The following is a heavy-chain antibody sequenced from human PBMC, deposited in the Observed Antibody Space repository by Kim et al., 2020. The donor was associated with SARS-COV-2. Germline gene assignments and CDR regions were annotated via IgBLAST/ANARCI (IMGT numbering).Heavy chain of an antibody. CDR1: GNTFSSYA. CDR2: INTNTGNP. V-gene: IGHV7-4-1*02. CDR3: ATSMLYGVITAFDL. Sequence: ASVKVSCKTSGNTFSSYAMNWVRQAPGQGLEWMGWINTNTGNPTYAQGFTGRFVFSLDTSVSTTYLQITGLKSEDTAVYYCATSMLYGVITAFDLWGQGTTVTVSS. J-gene: IGHJ3*01. D-gene: IGHD3-10*01.